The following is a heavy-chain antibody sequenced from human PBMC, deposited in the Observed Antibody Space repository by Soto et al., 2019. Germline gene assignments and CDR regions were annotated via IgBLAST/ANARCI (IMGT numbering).Heavy chain of an antibody. D-gene: IGHD6-19*01. Sequence: QVELVESGGGLAKPGGSLRLSCAASGFTFSDYDMSWIRQAPGKGLEWVSYTSSSGSTIYYADSVKGRFTMSRDNAKNTMSRHMHILRFEATAVYYCSSAPLGLAVAHSHYSGMDVWGQGTTVTVSS. J-gene: IGHJ6*02. CDR1: GFTFSDYD. CDR2: TSSSGSTI. V-gene: IGHV3-11*01. CDR3: SSAPLGLAVAHSHYSGMDV.